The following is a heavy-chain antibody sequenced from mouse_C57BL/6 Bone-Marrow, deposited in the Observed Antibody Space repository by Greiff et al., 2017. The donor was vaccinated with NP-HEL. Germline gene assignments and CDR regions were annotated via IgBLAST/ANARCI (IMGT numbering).Heavy chain of an antibody. CDR3: ARNSPGFAY. Sequence: VPLQQSVPGLLAPSQCLSITCPVSGFSLTSYAISWVRQPPGKGLAWLGVIWSGGGTNFNSALKSRLSISKDNSKSQVFLKMNSLQTDDTARYYCARNSPGFAYWGQGTLVTVSA. V-gene: IGHV2-9-1*01. CDR2: IWSGGGT. J-gene: IGHJ3*01. CDR1: GFSLTSYA.